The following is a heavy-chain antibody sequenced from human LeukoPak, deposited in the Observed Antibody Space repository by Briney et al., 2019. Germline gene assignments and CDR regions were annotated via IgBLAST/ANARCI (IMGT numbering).Heavy chain of an antibody. J-gene: IGHJ5*02. CDR2: FDPEDGET. Sequence: ASVKVSCKVSGYTLTELSMHWVRQAPEKGLWWMGDFDPEDGETIYTQNLQGRVTMTEDTSTDTAYMELSSLRSEDTAVYYCATLVGSSCWYGEGWFDPWGQGTLVTVSS. CDR1: GYTLTELS. CDR3: ATLVGSSCWYGEGWFDP. D-gene: IGHD6-19*01. V-gene: IGHV1-24*01.